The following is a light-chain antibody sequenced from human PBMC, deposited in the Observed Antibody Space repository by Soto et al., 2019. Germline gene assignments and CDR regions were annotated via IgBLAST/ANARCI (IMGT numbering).Light chain of an antibody. CDR2: GAS. CDR3: QQYNNRPPWT. V-gene: IGKV3-15*01. Sequence: EIVFKKSPGTLAVCQGQRASLSCRASQFLSSYLAWYQQIPGQPPRLLIYGASTRATGIPARFSGSGSGTEFTLTISSLQSEDFAGYYCQQYNNRPPWTFGQGTKVDIK. J-gene: IGKJ1*01. CDR1: QFLSSY.